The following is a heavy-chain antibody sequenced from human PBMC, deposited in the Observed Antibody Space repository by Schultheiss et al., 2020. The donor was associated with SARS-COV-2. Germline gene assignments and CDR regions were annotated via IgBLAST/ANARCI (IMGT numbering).Heavy chain of an antibody. CDR2: IWYDGSNK. Sequence: GGSLRLSCAASGFTFSSYGMHWVRQAPGKGLEWVAVIWYDGSNKYYADSVKGRFTISRDNSKNTLYLQMNSLRAEDTAVYYCARLYCGGDCYPFDYWGQGTLGTVA. J-gene: IGHJ4*02. V-gene: IGHV3-33*01. CDR3: ARLYCGGDCYPFDY. CDR1: GFTFSSYG. D-gene: IGHD2-21*02.